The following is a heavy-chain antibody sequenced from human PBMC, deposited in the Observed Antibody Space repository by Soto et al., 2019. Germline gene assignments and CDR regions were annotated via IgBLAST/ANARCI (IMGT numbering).Heavy chain of an antibody. CDR3: AKDTATSGGAFEI. D-gene: IGHD6-19*01. V-gene: IGHV3-23*01. CDR1: AFIGCSFD. J-gene: IGHJ3*02. CDR2: VLVGCST. Sequence: PSCPSSAFIGCSFDISWMRQARGEGLEWVATVLVGCSTHYGDAVKGRFTISRDKSKNTVYLQMNSLTAGDTAVYYCAKDTATSGGAFEICGQGTMVTVSS.